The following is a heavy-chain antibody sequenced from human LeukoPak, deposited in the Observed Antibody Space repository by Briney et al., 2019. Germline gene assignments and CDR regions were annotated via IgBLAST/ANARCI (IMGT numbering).Heavy chain of an antibody. D-gene: IGHD2-2*02. CDR1: GGTFSSYA. Sequence: SVKVSCKASGGTFSSYAISWVRQAPGQGLEWMGGIIPIFGTANYAQKFQGRVTITADESTSTAYMELSSLRSEDTAVYYCARDGSRYCSSTSCYTGGWFDPWGQGTLVTVSS. V-gene: IGHV1-69*13. J-gene: IGHJ5*02. CDR2: IIPIFGTA. CDR3: ARDGSRYCSSTSCYTGGWFDP.